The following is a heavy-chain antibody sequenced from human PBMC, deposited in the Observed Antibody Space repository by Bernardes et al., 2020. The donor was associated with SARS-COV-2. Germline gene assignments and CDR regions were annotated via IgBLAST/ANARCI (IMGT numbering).Heavy chain of an antibody. Sequence: ASVKVSCKASGHTFISYGISWVRQAPGQGLEWMGWISAYNGNTNYARKLQDRVTMTTDTSTSTAYMELRSLRSDDTAVYYCARGVIPAAGKQGWYFDLGGRGTLVTVSS. D-gene: IGHD6-13*01. J-gene: IGHJ2*01. CDR3: ARGVIPAAGKQGWYFDL. CDR1: GHTFISYG. V-gene: IGHV1-18*04. CDR2: ISAYNGNT.